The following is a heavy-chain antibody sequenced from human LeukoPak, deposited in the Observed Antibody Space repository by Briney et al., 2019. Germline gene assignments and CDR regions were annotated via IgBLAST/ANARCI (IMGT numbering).Heavy chain of an antibody. CDR2: ISSSSSTI. CDR3: ARGPAGGSYFLY. CDR1: GFTFSSYS. V-gene: IGHV3-48*02. D-gene: IGHD1-26*01. Sequence: GGSLRLSCAASGFTFSSYSMNWVRQAPGKGLVWVSYISSSSSTIYYADSVKGRFTISRDNAKNSLYLQMNSLRDEDTAVYYCARGPAGGSYFLYWGQGTLVTVSS. J-gene: IGHJ4*02.